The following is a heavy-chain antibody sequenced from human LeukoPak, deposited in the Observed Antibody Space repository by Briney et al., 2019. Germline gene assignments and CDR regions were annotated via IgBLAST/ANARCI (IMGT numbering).Heavy chain of an antibody. V-gene: IGHV3-53*01. CDR2: IYSGGST. J-gene: IGHJ5*02. Sequence: GGSLRLSCAASGFTVSSNYMSWVRQAPGKGLEWVSVIYSGGSTYYADSVKGRFTISRDNSKNTLYLQMNSLRAEDTAVYYCAKVKNSSGFKGGFDPWGQGTLVTVSS. D-gene: IGHD6-19*01. CDR1: GFTVSSNY. CDR3: AKVKNSSGFKGGFDP.